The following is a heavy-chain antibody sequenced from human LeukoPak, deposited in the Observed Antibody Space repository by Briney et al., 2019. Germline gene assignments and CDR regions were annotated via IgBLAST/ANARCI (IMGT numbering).Heavy chain of an antibody. CDR1: GFTFSSYS. V-gene: IGHV3-21*01. D-gene: IGHD3-10*01. CDR2: ISSSSSYI. CDR3: ARDQGFLWFGKSPPAGYGMDV. Sequence: GGSLRLSCAAPGFTFSSYSMNWVRQAPGKGLEWVSSISSSSSYIYYADSVKGRFTISRDNAKNSLYLQMNSLRAEDTAVYYCARDQGFLWFGKSPPAGYGMDVWGQGTTVTVSS. J-gene: IGHJ6*02.